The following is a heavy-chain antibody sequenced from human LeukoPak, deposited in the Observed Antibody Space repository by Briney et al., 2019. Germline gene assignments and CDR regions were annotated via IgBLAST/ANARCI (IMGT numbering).Heavy chain of an antibody. J-gene: IGHJ4*02. Sequence: PGGSLRLSCAASGFTFSSYSMNWVRRAPGKGLEWVSSISSSSSYIYYADSVKGRFTISRDNAKNSLYLQMNSLRAEDTAVYYCAGEAPGYSGYGMGYWGQGTLVTVSS. CDR3: AGEAPGYSGYGMGY. CDR2: ISSSSSYI. CDR1: GFTFSSYS. D-gene: IGHD5-12*01. V-gene: IGHV3-21*01.